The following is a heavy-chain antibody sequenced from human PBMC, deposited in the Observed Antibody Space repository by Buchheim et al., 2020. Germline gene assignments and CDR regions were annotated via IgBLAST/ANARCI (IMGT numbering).Heavy chain of an antibody. CDR2: IYPGDSDT. CDR3: ARHSHSGIAARRLGVSN. CDR1: GYSFTTYW. V-gene: IGHV5-51*01. Sequence: EVQLVQSGAEVKKSGESLKISCKGSGYSFTTYWIGWVRQMPGKGLEWMGIIYPGDSDTRYSPSFHGRVTISADKSLTTAYLQWSSLKASDTALYYCARHSHSGIAARRLGVSNWGQGTL. J-gene: IGHJ4*02. D-gene: IGHD6-6*01.